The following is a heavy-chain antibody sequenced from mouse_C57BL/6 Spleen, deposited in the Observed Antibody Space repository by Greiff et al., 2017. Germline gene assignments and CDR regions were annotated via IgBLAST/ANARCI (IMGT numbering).Heavy chain of an antibody. Sequence: EVQLVESGGGLVKPGGSLKLSCAASGFTFSSYAMSWVRQTPEKRLEWVATISDGGSYTYYPDNVKGRFTISRDNAKNNLYLQMSHLKSEDTAMYYCARGDYERPAWFAYWGQGTLVTVSA. CDR2: ISDGGSYT. V-gene: IGHV5-4*01. J-gene: IGHJ3*01. CDR3: ARGDYERPAWFAY. CDR1: GFTFSSYA. D-gene: IGHD2-4*01.